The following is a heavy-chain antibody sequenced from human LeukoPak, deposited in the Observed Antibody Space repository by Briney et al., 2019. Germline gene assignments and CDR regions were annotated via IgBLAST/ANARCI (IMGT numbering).Heavy chain of an antibody. Sequence: ASVKVSCKASGYTFNSYGINWVRQAPGQGLEWMGWISAYNGNTNYAQKLQGRVTMTTDTSTSTAYMELRSLRSDDTAVYYCARSGDYDILTGYRDFDLWGRGTLVTVSS. V-gene: IGHV1-18*01. D-gene: IGHD3-9*01. CDR1: GYTFNSYG. CDR3: ARSGDYDILTGYRDFDL. J-gene: IGHJ2*01. CDR2: ISAYNGNT.